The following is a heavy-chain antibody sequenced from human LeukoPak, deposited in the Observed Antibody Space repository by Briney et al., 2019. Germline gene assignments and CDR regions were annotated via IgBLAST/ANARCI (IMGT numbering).Heavy chain of an antibody. D-gene: IGHD6-19*01. CDR3: ARPKSSSGWNFDY. J-gene: IGHJ4*02. CDR1: GFTFSSYW. V-gene: IGHV3-7*05. CDR2: IKQDGSEK. Sequence: GGSLRLSCAASGFTFSSYWVSWVRQAPGKGLEWVANIKQDGSEKYYVDSVKGRFTISRDNAKNSLYLQMNSLRAEDTAVYYCARPKSSSGWNFDYWGQGTLVTVSS.